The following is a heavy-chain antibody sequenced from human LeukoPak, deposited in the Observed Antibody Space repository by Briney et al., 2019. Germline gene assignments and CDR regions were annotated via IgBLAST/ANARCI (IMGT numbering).Heavy chain of an antibody. CDR2: ISWNSGSI. V-gene: IGHV3-9*03. CDR1: GFTFDDYA. Sequence: GRSLRLSCAASGFTFDDYAMHWVRQAPGKGLEWVSGISWNSGSIGYADSVKGRFTISRDNAKNSLYLQMNSLRAEDMALYYCAKGYSSSSTVPYYFDYWGQGTLVTVSS. CDR3: AKGYSSSSTVPYYFDY. J-gene: IGHJ4*02. D-gene: IGHD6-6*01.